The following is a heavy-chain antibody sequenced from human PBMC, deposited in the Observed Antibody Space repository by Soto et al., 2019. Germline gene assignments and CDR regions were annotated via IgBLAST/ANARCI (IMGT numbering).Heavy chain of an antibody. D-gene: IGHD3-10*01. CDR1: GFTFSSYA. CDR3: ARAIPSDYYGSGSPFDY. V-gene: IGHV3-23*01. CDR2: ISGSGGST. J-gene: IGHJ4*02. Sequence: GGSLRLSCAASGFTFSSYAMSWVRQAPGKGMEWVAAISGSGGSTYYADSVKGRFTISRENSKNTLYLQMNSLRAEDAAVYYCARAIPSDYYGSGSPFDYWGQGTLVTVSS.